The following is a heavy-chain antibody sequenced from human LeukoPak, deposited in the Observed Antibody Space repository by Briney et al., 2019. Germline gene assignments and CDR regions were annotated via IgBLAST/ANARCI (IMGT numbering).Heavy chain of an antibody. J-gene: IGHJ1*01. CDR3: ASGAWATRLHS. CDR2: VFDGKTT. Sequence: SETLSLTCAVYGESLNYYYWSWIRQSPEKGLEWIGEVFDGKTTNYNPSLKSRATISAVTSSNQFSLNLKSVTAADTVVYYCASGAWATRLHSWAQGTLVIVSS. D-gene: IGHD5-24*01. V-gene: IGHV4-34*12. CDR1: GESLNYYY.